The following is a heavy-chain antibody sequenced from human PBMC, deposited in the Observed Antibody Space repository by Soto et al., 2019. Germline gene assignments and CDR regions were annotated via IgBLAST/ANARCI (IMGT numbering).Heavy chain of an antibody. Sequence: EVQLEQSGAEVKKPGESRTISCKGSGYSFAGYWITGVRQMPGKGLEWMGRIDPRDSQTYYSPSFRGHVTISAAKSITTVFLQWSSLRASDTAMYYCARQIYDSDSGPNFQYYFDSWGQGTLVTVSS. CDR1: GYSFAGYW. D-gene: IGHD3-22*01. CDR3: ARQIYDSDSGPNFQYYFDS. CDR2: IDPRDSQT. J-gene: IGHJ4*02. V-gene: IGHV5-10-1*03.